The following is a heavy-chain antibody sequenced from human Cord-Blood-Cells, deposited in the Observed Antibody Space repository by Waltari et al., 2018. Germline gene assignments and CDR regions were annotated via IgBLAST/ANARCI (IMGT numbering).Heavy chain of an antibody. Sequence: QLQLQESGPGLVKPSETLSLTCTVSGGSISSSSSYWGWIRQPPGKGLEWIGSIYYSGSTYYNPSLKSRVTISVDTSKNQFSLKLSSVTAADTAVYYCARHDYDWGYFDYWGQGTLVTVSS. D-gene: IGHD3-9*01. CDR1: GGSISSSSSY. CDR2: IYYSGST. CDR3: ARHDYDWGYFDY. V-gene: IGHV4-39*07. J-gene: IGHJ4*02.